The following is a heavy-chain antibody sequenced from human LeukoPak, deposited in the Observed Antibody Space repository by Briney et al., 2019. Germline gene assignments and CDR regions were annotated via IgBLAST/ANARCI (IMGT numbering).Heavy chain of an antibody. D-gene: IGHD3-10*01. Sequence: GGSLRLSCAASGFTFSNAWMSWVRQAPGKGLEWVGRIKSKTDGGTTDYAAPVKGRFTISRDDSKNTLYLQMNSLKTEDTAVYYCTTDWFGELSTHDYWGQGTLVTVSS. CDR1: GFTFSNAW. J-gene: IGHJ4*02. CDR3: TTDWFGELSTHDY. CDR2: IKSKTDGGTT. V-gene: IGHV3-15*01.